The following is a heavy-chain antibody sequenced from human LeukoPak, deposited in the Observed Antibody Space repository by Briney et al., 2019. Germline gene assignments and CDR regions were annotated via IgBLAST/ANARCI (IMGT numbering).Heavy chain of an antibody. CDR2: IYYSGTT. Sequence: SETLSLTCTVSGGSISSDYWSWIRQSPGKGLEWIGYIYYSGTTSYNPSLESRVTISLDTSKNQFSLKLSSVTAADTAVYYCARGANWGSPDYWGQGTLVTVSS. CDR3: ARGANWGSPDY. J-gene: IGHJ4*02. CDR1: GGSISSDY. V-gene: IGHV4-59*01. D-gene: IGHD7-27*01.